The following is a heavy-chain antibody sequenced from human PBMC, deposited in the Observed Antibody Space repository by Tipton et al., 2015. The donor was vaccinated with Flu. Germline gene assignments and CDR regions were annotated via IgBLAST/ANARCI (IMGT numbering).Heavy chain of an antibody. J-gene: IGHJ3*02. CDR2: IRLDGSNK. CDR3: ATKGALDI. V-gene: IGHV3-30*02. CDR1: GFTFSSNG. Sequence: SLRLSCAASGFTFSSNGMHWVRQAPGKGLEWVAFIRLDGSNKNYADSVKGRFTISRDNVKNSLYLQMNGLRAEDTAVYYCATKGALDIWGQGAVITVSS.